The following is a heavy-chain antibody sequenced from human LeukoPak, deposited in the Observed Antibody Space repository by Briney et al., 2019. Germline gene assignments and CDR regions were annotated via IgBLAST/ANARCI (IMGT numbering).Heavy chain of an antibody. CDR1: GGSVSIYY. CDR2: IYYTGST. J-gene: IGHJ5*02. V-gene: IGHV4-59*08. Sequence: SETLSLTCTVSGGSVSIYYWSWIRQPPGKGLEWIGYIYYTGSTNYNPSLKSRVTISVDTSKNQFSLKLSSVTAADTAVYYCARHGDSSSPFDPWGQGTLVTVSS. CDR3: ARHGDSSSPFDP. D-gene: IGHD6-13*01.